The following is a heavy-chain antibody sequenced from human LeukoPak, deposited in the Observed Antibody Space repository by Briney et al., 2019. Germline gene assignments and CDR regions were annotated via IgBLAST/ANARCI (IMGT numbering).Heavy chain of an antibody. J-gene: IGHJ5*02. CDR1: GYSISSGYY. Sequence: SETLTLTCTVSGYSISSGYYWGWIRQPPGKGLEWIGSIYHSGSTYYNPSLKSRVTISVDTSKNQFSLKLSSVTAADTAVYYCARDRWGWFDPWGQGTLVTVSS. CDR2: IYHSGST. CDR3: ARDRWGWFDP. D-gene: IGHD5-24*01. V-gene: IGHV4-38-2*02.